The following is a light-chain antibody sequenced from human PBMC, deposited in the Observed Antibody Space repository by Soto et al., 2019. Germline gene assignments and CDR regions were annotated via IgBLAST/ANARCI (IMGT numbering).Light chain of an antibody. CDR1: ESVSSY. Sequence: IVLTQSAATHAVATGERATLSGRASESVSSYLAWYQQKPGQAPRRLIYDASNRATGIPARFSGSGSGTDFTLTISSLEPEDFAVYSCQQRSNWTPTWKFGQGTKV. CDR3: QQRSNWTPTWK. CDR2: DAS. J-gene: IGKJ1*01. V-gene: IGKV3-11*01.